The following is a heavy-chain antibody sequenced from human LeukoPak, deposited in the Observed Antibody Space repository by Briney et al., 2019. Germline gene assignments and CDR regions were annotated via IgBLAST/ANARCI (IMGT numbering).Heavy chain of an antibody. V-gene: IGHV3-30*19. CDR1: GYTLTNYN. CDR3: ARICTGGSCYFSSI. CDR2: ISYDVSKK. D-gene: IGHD2-15*01. Sequence: SCKASGYTLTNYNISWVRQAPGKGLEWVAVISYDVSKKYYVDSVKGRFTISRDKSKNTVYLQMNSLRAEDTAVYYCARICTGGSCYFSSIWGQGTMVTVSS. J-gene: IGHJ3*02.